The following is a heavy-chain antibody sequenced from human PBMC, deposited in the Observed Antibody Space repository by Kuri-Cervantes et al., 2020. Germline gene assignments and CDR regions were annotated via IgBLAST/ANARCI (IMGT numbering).Heavy chain of an antibody. D-gene: IGHD4-11*01. Sequence: SCTVSGGSISSGSYYWSWIRQPAGKGLEWIGRIYTSGSTNYNPSLKSRVTMSVDTSKNQFSLKLSSVTAADTAVYYCARSSPVTTGDAFDIWGQGTMVTVSS. J-gene: IGHJ3*02. CDR3: ARSSPVTTGDAFDI. V-gene: IGHV4-61*02. CDR1: GGSISSGSYY. CDR2: IYTSGST.